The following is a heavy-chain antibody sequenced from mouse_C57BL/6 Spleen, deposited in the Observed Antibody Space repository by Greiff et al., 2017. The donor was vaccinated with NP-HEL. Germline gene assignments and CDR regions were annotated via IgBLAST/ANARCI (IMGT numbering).Heavy chain of an antibody. J-gene: IGHJ4*01. Sequence: EVQLVESGGGLVQPKGSLKLSCAASGFSFTTYAMNWVRQAPGKGLEWVARIRSKSNNYATYYADSVKDRFTISRDDSESMLYLQMNNLKTEDTAMYYCVRHPANWDFMDYWGQGTSVTVSS. CDR3: VRHPANWDFMDY. CDR1: GFSFTTYA. CDR2: IRSKSNNYAT. V-gene: IGHV10-1*01. D-gene: IGHD4-1*01.